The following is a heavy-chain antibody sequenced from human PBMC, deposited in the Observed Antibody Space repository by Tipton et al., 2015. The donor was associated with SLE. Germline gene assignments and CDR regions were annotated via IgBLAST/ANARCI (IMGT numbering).Heavy chain of an antibody. D-gene: IGHD7-27*01. Sequence: QLVQSGAEVKKPGASVKVSCKASGYTFTSYGISWVRQAPGQGLEWMGWISAYNGNTNYAQKLQGRVTMTTDTSTSTAYMELRSLRPADTAVYYCARDTPPNWGYWYFDLWGRGTLVTVSS. J-gene: IGHJ2*01. CDR2: ISAYNGNT. CDR1: GYTFTSYG. V-gene: IGHV1-18*01. CDR3: ARDTPPNWGYWYFDL.